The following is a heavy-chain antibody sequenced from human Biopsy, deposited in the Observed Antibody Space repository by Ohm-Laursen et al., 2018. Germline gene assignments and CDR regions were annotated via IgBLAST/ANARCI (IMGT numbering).Heavy chain of an antibody. CDR1: GGTFSNSA. D-gene: IGHD3-9*01. Sequence: SSVKVSCKVSGGTFSNSAISWVRQAPGQGLEWMGGIITFFRTVNYAQNFQGRLTITADEFTDTAYMELRSLRSEDTAVYYCAPQTPRDPDILTGAYHYDMAVWGQGTTVTASS. CDR3: APQTPRDPDILTGAYHYDMAV. CDR2: IITFFRTV. V-gene: IGHV1-69*01. J-gene: IGHJ6*02.